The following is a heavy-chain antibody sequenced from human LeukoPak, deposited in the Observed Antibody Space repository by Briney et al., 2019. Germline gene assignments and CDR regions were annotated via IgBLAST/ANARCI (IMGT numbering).Heavy chain of an antibody. Sequence: SVKVSCKASGGTFSSYAISWVRQAPGQGLEWMGRIIPILGIANYAQKFQGRVTITADKSTSTAYMELSSLRSEDTAVYYCARAKYSYGQYPDYWGQGTLVTVSS. V-gene: IGHV1-69*04. CDR1: GGTFSSYA. J-gene: IGHJ4*02. CDR2: IIPILGIA. D-gene: IGHD5-18*01. CDR3: ARAKYSYGQYPDY.